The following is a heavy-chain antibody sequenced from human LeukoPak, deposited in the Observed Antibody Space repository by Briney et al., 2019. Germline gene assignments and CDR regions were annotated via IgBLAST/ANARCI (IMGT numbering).Heavy chain of an antibody. CDR2: IIPIFGTA. Sequence: ASVTVSCKASGGTFSSYAISWVRQAPGQGLEWMGGIIPIFGTANYAQKFQGRVTITADKSTSTAYMELSSLRSEDTAVYYCARNPLWFGAMDVWGKGTTVTVSS. V-gene: IGHV1-69*06. J-gene: IGHJ6*03. CDR3: ARNPLWFGAMDV. D-gene: IGHD3-10*01. CDR1: GGTFSSYA.